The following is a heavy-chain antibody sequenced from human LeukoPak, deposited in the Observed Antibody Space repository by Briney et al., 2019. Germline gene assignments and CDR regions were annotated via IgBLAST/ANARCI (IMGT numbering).Heavy chain of an antibody. Sequence: PGGSLRLSCAASGFTFSNAWMTWVRQAPGKGLEWVGRIRGKTDGGTRDYAAPVKGRFTISKDDSKNTLYLQMNSLKTEDTAVYYCTRGISSLPYWGQGTLVTVSS. CDR2: IRGKTDGGTR. CDR3: TRGISSLPY. D-gene: IGHD6-13*01. CDR1: GFTFSNAW. J-gene: IGHJ4*02. V-gene: IGHV3-15*01.